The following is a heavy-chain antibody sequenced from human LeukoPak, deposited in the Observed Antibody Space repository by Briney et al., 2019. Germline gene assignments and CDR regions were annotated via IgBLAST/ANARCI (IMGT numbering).Heavy chain of an antibody. CDR3: AKDRDYSSSGASVDY. CDR1: GFIFDDYA. CDR2: ISWNSGSI. Sequence: GGSLRLSCAASGFIFDDYAMHWVRQAPGKGLAWVSGISWNSGSIGYADSVKGRFTISRVNAKNSLYLQMNSLRAEDTALYYCAKDRDYSSSGASVDYWGQGTLVTVSS. V-gene: IGHV3-9*01. D-gene: IGHD6-6*01. J-gene: IGHJ4*02.